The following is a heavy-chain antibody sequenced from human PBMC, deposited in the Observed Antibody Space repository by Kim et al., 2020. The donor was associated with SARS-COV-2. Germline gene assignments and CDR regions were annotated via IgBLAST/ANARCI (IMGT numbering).Heavy chain of an antibody. V-gene: IGHV1-24*01. D-gene: IGHD6-13*01. Sequence: AQKCQGRVTMTADTSTDTAYMELSSLRSEDTAVYYCATSAAAGRLYWFDPWGQGTLVTVSS. J-gene: IGHJ5*02. CDR3: ATSAAAGRLYWFDP.